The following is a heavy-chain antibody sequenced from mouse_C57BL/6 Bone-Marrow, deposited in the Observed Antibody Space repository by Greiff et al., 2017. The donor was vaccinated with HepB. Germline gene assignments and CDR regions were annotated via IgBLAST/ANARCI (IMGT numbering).Heavy chain of an antibody. CDR3: ARDKKYYGSRFAY. Sequence: DVKLVESGGGLVKPGGSLKLSCAASGFTFRSYAMSWVRQTPEKRLEWVATISDGGSYTYYPDNVKGRFTISRDNAKNNLYLQMSHLKSEDTAMYYCARDKKYYGSRFAYWGQGTLVTVSA. V-gene: IGHV5-4*01. CDR1: GFTFRSYA. CDR2: ISDGGSYT. J-gene: IGHJ3*01. D-gene: IGHD1-1*01.